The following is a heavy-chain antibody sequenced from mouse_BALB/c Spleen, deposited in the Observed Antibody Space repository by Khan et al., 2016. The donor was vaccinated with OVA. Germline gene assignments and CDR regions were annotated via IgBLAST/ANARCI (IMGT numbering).Heavy chain of an antibody. D-gene: IGHD2-2*01. J-gene: IGHJ3*01. CDR1: GFSLTGYG. CDR2: IWGDGST. Sequence: QVQLKESGPGLVAPSQSLSITCTVSGFSLTGYGVNWVRQPPGKGLEWLGVIWGDGSTNYHSVLKSRLSIRQDNSKSQVFLKLKSLQNDDTATYYCAKGDYGYAWFAYWGQGTLVTVSA. V-gene: IGHV2-3*01. CDR3: AKGDYGYAWFAY.